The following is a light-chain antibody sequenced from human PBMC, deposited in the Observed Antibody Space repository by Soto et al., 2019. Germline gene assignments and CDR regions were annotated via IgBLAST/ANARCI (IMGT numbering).Light chain of an antibody. Sequence: QSALTQPRSVSGSPGQSVTISCTGTSSDVGGYNYVSWYQQHPGKAPKLIIYDVSKRPSGVPDRFSGYKSGNTASLTIAGPQAEDEDDYYCCSYGGSSWVFGGGTKLTVL. J-gene: IGLJ2*01. CDR1: SSDVGGYNY. V-gene: IGLV2-11*01. CDR2: DVS. CDR3: CSYGGSSWV.